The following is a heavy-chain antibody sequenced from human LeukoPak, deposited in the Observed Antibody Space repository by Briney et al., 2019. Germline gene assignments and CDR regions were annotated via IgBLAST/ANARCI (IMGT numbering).Heavy chain of an antibody. V-gene: IGHV4-34*01. CDR3: ASSLWFPY. Sequence: GSLRLSCAASGFTFSSYARSWVRQPPGKGLEWIGEINHSGSTNYNPSLKSRVTISVDTSKNQFSLKLSSVTAADTAVYYCASSLWFPYWGQGTLVTVSS. CDR2: INHSGST. CDR1: GFTFSSYA. J-gene: IGHJ4*02. D-gene: IGHD3-10*01.